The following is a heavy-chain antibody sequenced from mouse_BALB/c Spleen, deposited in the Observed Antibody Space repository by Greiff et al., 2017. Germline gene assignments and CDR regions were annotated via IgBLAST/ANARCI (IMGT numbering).Heavy chain of an antibody. Sequence: VKLMESGPGLVAPSQSLSITCTVSGFSLTSYGVHWVRQPPGKGLEWLGVIWAGGSTNYNSALMSRLSISKDNSKSQVFLKMNSLQTDDTAMYYCAREDDYDEAMDDWGQGTSVTVSS. V-gene: IGHV2-9*02. CDR3: AREDDYDEAMDD. CDR1: GFSLTSYG. J-gene: IGHJ4*01. D-gene: IGHD2-4*01. CDR2: IWAGGST.